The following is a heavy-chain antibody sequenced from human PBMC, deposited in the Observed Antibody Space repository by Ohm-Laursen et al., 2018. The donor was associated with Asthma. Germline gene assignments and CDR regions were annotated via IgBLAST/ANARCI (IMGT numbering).Heavy chain of an antibody. CDR1: GYTFTNYG. V-gene: IGHV1-18*04. J-gene: IGHJ4*02. CDR3: AKARDSSGYYVDY. Sequence: ASVKVSCKVSGYTFTNYGINWVRQAPGQGLEWMGWISAYNGNTNYAQKLQGRVTMTTDTSTSTAYMELSSLRSDDTAVYYCAKARDSSGYYVDYWGQGTLVTVSS. CDR2: ISAYNGNT. D-gene: IGHD3-22*01.